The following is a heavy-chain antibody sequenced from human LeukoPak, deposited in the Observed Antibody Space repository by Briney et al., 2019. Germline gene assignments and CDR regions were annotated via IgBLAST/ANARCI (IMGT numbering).Heavy chain of an antibody. Sequence: ASVKVSCKASGYTFTGYYMHWVRQAPGQGLEWMGWINPNSGGTNYAQKFQGRVTMTRDTSTSTAYMELSRLRSDDTAVYYCARARIAPKSYYYYGMDVWGQGTTVTVSS. D-gene: IGHD6-13*01. J-gene: IGHJ6*02. CDR2: INPNSGGT. V-gene: IGHV1-2*02. CDR1: GYTFTGYY. CDR3: ARARIAPKSYYYYGMDV.